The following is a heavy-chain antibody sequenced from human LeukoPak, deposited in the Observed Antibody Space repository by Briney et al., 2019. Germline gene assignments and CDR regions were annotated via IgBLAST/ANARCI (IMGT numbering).Heavy chain of an antibody. CDR2: INHSGST. J-gene: IGHJ4*02. D-gene: IGHD5-12*01. CDR3: ARGRARMTSAYFDY. V-gene: IGHV4-34*01. Sequence: SETLSLTCAVYGGSFSGYYWSWIRQPPGKGLEWIGEINHSGSTNYNPSLKSRVTISVDTSKNQLSLELSSVTAADTAVYYCARGRARMTSAYFDYWGQGTLVTVSS. CDR1: GGSFSGYY.